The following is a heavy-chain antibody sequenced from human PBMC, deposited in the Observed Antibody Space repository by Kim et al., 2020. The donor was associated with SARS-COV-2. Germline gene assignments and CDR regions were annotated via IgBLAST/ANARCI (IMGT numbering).Heavy chain of an antibody. CDR1: GGSISSSSYK. CDR2: IYYSGST. D-gene: IGHD3-10*01. CDR3: ARLPYGQFDP. V-gene: IGHV4-39*01. J-gene: IGHJ5*02. Sequence: SETLSLTCTVSGGSISSSSYKWGWIRQPPGKGLEWIGSIYYSGSTYYNPSLKSPVTMSVDTSKNQFSLKLRSVTAADTAVYYCARLPYGQFDPWGQGTLVIVSS.